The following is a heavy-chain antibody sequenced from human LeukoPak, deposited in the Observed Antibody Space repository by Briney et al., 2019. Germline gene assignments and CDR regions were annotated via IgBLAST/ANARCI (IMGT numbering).Heavy chain of an antibody. CDR1: GFTFSSYA. J-gene: IGHJ4*02. CDR3: VRGKDTSALLFPY. D-gene: IGHD6-19*01. Sequence: PGGSLRLSCAASGFTFSSYAMHWVRQAPGKGLEWVAVISYDGSNKYYADSVKGRFTISRDNSKNTLYLQMNSLRAEDTAVYYCVRGKDTSALLFPYWGQGTLVTVSS. CDR2: ISYDGSNK. V-gene: IGHV3-30-3*01.